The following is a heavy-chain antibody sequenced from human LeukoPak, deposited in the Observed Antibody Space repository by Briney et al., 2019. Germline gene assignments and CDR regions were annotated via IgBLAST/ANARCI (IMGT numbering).Heavy chain of an antibody. V-gene: IGHV4-59*08. CDR2: IFYNGVT. CDR1: GGSINSYY. CDR3: ARHHLGGAPWFDP. Sequence: SETLSLTCTVSGGSINSYYWSWIRQPPGKGLERIGYIFYNGVTNYNPSLKSRVTISVDTSKNQISLKLTSVTAADTAVYSCARHHLGGAPWFDPWGQGTLVTVSS. D-gene: IGHD1-26*01. J-gene: IGHJ5*02.